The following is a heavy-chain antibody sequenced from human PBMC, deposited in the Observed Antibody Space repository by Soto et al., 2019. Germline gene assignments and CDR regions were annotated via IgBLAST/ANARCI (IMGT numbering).Heavy chain of an antibody. CDR3: ARVQQPVRYYYGMDV. Sequence: HPGGSLRLSCAASGFTFSSYGMHWVRQAPGKGLEWVAVIWYDGSNKYYADSVKGRLTISRDNSKNTLYLQMNSLRAEDTAVYYCARVQQPVRYYYGMDVWGQGTTVTVSS. J-gene: IGHJ6*02. CDR1: GFTFSSYG. V-gene: IGHV3-33*01. D-gene: IGHD6-13*01. CDR2: IWYDGSNK.